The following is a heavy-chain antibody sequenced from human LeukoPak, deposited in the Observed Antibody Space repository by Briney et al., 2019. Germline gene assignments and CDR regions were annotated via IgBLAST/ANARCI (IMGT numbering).Heavy chain of an antibody. Sequence: GGSLRLSCAASGFTFSSYAMSWVRQAPGKGLEWVSAISGGGGSTYYADSVRGRFTISRDNSKNTLYLQMNSLRVEDTAVYFCARDPGAFPYFFDSWGQGTLVTVSS. J-gene: IGHJ4*02. CDR1: GFTFSSYA. CDR2: ISGGGGST. D-gene: IGHD4/OR15-4a*01. V-gene: IGHV3-23*01. CDR3: ARDPGAFPYFFDS.